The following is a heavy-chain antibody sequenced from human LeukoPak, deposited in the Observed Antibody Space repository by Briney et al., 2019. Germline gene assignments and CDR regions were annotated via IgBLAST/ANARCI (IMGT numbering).Heavy chain of an antibody. CDR3: ASHRISGSYGGFDAFDI. CDR1: GYTFTNYY. Sequence: ASVKVSCKASGYTFTNYYIHWVRQAPGQGLEWMGIINPSGGSTSYAQKFQGRVTMTRDTSTSTVYMELSRLRSDDTAVYYCASHRISGSYGGFDAFDIWGQGTMVTVSS. J-gene: IGHJ3*02. D-gene: IGHD1-26*01. CDR2: INPSGGST. V-gene: IGHV1-46*01.